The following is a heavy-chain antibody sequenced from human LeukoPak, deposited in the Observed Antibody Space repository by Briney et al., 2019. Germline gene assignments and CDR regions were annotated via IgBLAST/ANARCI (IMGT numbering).Heavy chain of an antibody. Sequence: SETLSLTCTVSGGSISSGDYYWSWIRQPPGKGLEWIGYIYYSGSTYYNPSLKSRVTISVDTSKNQFSLKLSSVTAADTTVYYCARGLVGSSVGFDYWGQGTLVTVSS. CDR3: ARGLVGSSVGFDY. CDR1: GGSISSGDYY. D-gene: IGHD2-15*01. CDR2: IYYSGST. V-gene: IGHV4-30-4*01. J-gene: IGHJ4*02.